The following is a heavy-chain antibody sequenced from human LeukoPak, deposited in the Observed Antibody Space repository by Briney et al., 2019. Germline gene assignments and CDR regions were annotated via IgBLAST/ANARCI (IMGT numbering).Heavy chain of an antibody. CDR1: GFTVSSNY. D-gene: IGHD3-10*01. J-gene: IGHJ6*03. V-gene: IGHV3-66*01. Sequence: GGSLRLSCAASGFTVSSNYMSWVRQAPGKGLEWVSVIYSGGSTYYADSVKGRFTISRDNSKNTLYLQMNSLRAEDTAVYYCARDSSIRLRFGEVGYMNVWGKGTTVTVSS. CDR3: ARDSSIRLRFGEVGYMNV. CDR2: IYSGGST.